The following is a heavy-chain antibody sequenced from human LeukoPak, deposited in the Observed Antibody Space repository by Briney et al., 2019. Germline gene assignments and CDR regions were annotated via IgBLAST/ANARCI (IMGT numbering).Heavy chain of an antibody. Sequence: PGGSLTLTFAASGFTFSGSTMHWVRQASGQGLEWVGRIRTKVNSYATAYAASVKGRFNISRDDSKNTAYLQMNSLKTEDTAVYYCTRSAGGTFDCWGQGSLVTVSS. CDR2: IRTKVNSYAT. D-gene: IGHD1-1*01. CDR3: TRSAGGTFDC. CDR1: GFTFSGST. V-gene: IGHV3-73*01. J-gene: IGHJ4*02.